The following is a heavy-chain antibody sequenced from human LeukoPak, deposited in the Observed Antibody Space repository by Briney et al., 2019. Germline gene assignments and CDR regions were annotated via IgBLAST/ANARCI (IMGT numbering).Heavy chain of an antibody. V-gene: IGHV4-4*07. D-gene: IGHD4-17*01. Sequence: PSETLSLTCTVSGGSISSYYWSWIRQPAGKGLEWIGRIYTSGSTNYNPSLKSRVTMPVDTSKNQFSLKLSSVTAADTAVYYCARQLDYGDRVGAFDIWGQGTMVTVSS. CDR2: IYTSGST. CDR1: GGSISSYY. J-gene: IGHJ3*02. CDR3: ARQLDYGDRVGAFDI.